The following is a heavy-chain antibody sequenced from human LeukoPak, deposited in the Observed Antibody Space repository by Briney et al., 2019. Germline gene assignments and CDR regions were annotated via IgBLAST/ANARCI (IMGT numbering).Heavy chain of an antibody. Sequence: SETLSPTCTVSGGSMSSSSYYWGWIRQPPGKGLEWIGSIYYSGSTNYNPSLKSRGTISVDTSKNQFSLNLPSVTAADTAVYYCARQMTAAGYYYYYYGMDVWGQGTTVTVSS. CDR3: ARQMTAAGYYYYYYGMDV. J-gene: IGHJ6*02. CDR2: IYYSGST. CDR1: GGSMSSSSYY. V-gene: IGHV4-39*01. D-gene: IGHD6-13*01.